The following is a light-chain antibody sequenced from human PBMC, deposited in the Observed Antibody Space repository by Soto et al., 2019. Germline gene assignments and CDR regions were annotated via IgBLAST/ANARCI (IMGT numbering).Light chain of an antibody. CDR3: AAWDDSLNGVV. CDR2: TNN. V-gene: IGLV1-44*01. CDR1: SSNIGSNP. Sequence: QSVLTQSPSASGTPGQTVTISCSGSSSNIGSNPVDWYQQLPGTAPKVLIYTNNQRPSGVPDRFSGSKSGTSGSLAISGLQSADEAEYYCAAWDDSLNGVVFGGGTKLTVL. J-gene: IGLJ2*01.